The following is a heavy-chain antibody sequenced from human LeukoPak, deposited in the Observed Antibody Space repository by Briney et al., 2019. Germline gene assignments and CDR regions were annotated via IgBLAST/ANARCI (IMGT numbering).Heavy chain of an antibody. CDR1: GFTFSTYW. CDR2: IKQDGSEK. Sequence: GGSLRLSCAASGFTFSTYWMSWVRQAPRKGLEWVANIKQDGSEKYYVDSVKGRFTISRDNAENSLYLQMNSLRAEDTAVYYCARGSVVALYWGQGTLVTVSS. V-gene: IGHV3-7*01. J-gene: IGHJ4*02. CDR3: ARGSVVALY. D-gene: IGHD2-2*01.